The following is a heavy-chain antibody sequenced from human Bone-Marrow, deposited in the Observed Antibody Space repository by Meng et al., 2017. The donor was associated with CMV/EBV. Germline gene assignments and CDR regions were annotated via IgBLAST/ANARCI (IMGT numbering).Heavy chain of an antibody. CDR2: INPNSGGT. Sequence: ASVKVSCKASGYTFTGYYMQWVRQAPGQGLEWMGWINPNSGGTNYAQKFQGRVTMTRDTSISTAYMELSRLRSDDTALYYCAKASSSWSAPLGYYFDYWGQGTLVTVSS. V-gene: IGHV1-2*02. CDR1: GYTFTGYY. D-gene: IGHD6-13*01. CDR3: AKASSSWSAPLGYYFDY. J-gene: IGHJ4*02.